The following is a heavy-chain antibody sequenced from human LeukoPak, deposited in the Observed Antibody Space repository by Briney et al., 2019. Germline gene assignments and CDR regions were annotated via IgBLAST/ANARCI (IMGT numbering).Heavy chain of an antibody. CDR3: AKVGVMVRGVSLFDY. CDR2: ISGSGGST. D-gene: IGHD3-10*01. CDR1: GFTFSSYA. V-gene: IGHV3-23*01. Sequence: GGSLRLSCAASGFTFSSYAMSWVRQAPGRGLEWVSAISGSGGSTYYADSVKGRFTISRDNSKNTLYLQMNSLRAEDTAVYYCAKVGVMVRGVSLFDYWGQGTLVTVSS. J-gene: IGHJ4*02.